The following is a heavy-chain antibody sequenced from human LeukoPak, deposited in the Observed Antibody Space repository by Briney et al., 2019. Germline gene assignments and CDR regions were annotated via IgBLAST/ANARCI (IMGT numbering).Heavy chain of an antibody. V-gene: IGHV3-30*03. CDR1: GFVFSNYG. Sequence: GGSLRLSCTASGFVFSNYGMHWVRQAPGKGLEWVAVISYDGSNKYYADSVRGRFTISRDNSKNTLYLQMNSLRAEDTAVYYCARGRGSGWYVDYWGQGTLVTVSS. CDR3: ARGRGSGWYVDY. CDR2: ISYDGSNK. D-gene: IGHD6-19*01. J-gene: IGHJ4*02.